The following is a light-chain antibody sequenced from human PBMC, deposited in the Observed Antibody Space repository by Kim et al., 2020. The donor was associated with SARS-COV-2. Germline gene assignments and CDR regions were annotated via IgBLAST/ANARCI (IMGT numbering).Light chain of an antibody. V-gene: IGKV1-27*01. CDR2: AAS. CDR3: QKYNSAPWT. CDR1: QDIANS. J-gene: IGKJ1*01. Sequence: ASVGDRVTITCRASQDIANSLAWYQQKPGKVPKVLVYAASTLQSGVPSRFSGSGSGTEFTLTIGSLQTEDAATYYCQKYNSAPWTFGPGTKVDIK.